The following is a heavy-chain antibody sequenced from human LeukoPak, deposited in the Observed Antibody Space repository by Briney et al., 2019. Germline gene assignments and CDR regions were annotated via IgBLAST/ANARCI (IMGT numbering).Heavy chain of an antibody. Sequence: ASVKVSCKASGYTFTSYGISWVRQAPGQGLEWMGWISAYNGNTNYAQKLQGRVTMTTDTSTSTAYMELRSLRSDDTAVYYCARDSYYDSSGYNGYWGQGTLVTDSS. CDR3: ARDSYYDSSGYNGY. V-gene: IGHV1-18*01. D-gene: IGHD3-22*01. CDR1: GYTFTSYG. J-gene: IGHJ4*02. CDR2: ISAYNGNT.